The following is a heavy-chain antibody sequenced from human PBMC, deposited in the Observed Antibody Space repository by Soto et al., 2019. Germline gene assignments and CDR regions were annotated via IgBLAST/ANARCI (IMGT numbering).Heavy chain of an antibody. J-gene: IGHJ3*02. CDR1: GFTFSSYA. V-gene: IGHV3-23*01. CDR3: AKSRGRIYDAFDI. Sequence: GGSLRLSCAASGFTFSSYAMSWVRQAPGKGLEWVSAISGSGGSTYYADSVKGRFTISRDNSKNTLYLQMNSLRAEDTAVYYSAKSRGRIYDAFDIWGQGTMVTVSS. CDR2: ISGSGGST.